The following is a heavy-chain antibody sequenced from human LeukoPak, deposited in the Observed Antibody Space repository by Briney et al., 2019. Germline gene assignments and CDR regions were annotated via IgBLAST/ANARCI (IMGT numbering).Heavy chain of an antibody. Sequence: PRGSLRLSCAASGFTFNNYVMHWVRQAPGKGLEWVAVMSIDGNIKLYADSVRGRFTISRDNSRNTLYLQLNSLRAEDTAVYYCTRDPIMGVPDYFDYWGQGTLVAVSS. D-gene: IGHD1-26*01. CDR3: TRDPIMGVPDYFDY. CDR2: MSIDGNIK. J-gene: IGHJ4*02. V-gene: IGHV3-30*04. CDR1: GFTFNNYV.